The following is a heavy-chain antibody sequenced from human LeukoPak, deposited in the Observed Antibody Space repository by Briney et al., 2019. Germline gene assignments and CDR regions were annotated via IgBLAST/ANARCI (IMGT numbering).Heavy chain of an antibody. V-gene: IGHV4-30-4*01. CDR3: ASERPNPTAMVPL. CDR1: GGSISSGDYY. J-gene: IGHJ4*02. Sequence: PSQTLSLTCPVPGGSISSGDYYWSWIRQPPGKGLEWIGYIYHSGSTYYNPSLKSRVTISVDTSKNQFSLKLSSVTAADTAVYYCASERPNPTAMVPLWGQGTLVTVSS. CDR2: IYHSGST. D-gene: IGHD5-18*01.